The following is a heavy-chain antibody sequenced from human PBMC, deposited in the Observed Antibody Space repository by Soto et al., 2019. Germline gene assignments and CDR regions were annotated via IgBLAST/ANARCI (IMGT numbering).Heavy chain of an antibody. CDR1: CGSFSGYY. CDR2: INHSGST. Sequence: SETLSLTCAVYCGSFSGYYWSWIRQPPGKGLEWIGEINHSGSTNYNPSLKSRVTISVDTSKNQFSLKLSSVTAADTAVYYCADVVVVAATHENWFDPWGQGTLVTVSS. CDR3: ADVVVVAATHENWFDP. V-gene: IGHV4-34*01. J-gene: IGHJ5*02. D-gene: IGHD2-15*01.